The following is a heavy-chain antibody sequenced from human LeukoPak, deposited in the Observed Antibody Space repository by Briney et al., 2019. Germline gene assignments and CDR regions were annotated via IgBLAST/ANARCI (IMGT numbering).Heavy chain of an antibody. CDR1: GYTLTELS. Sequence: GASVTVSCKVSGYTLTELSMHWVRQAPGKGLEWMGGFDPEDGETIYAQKFQGRVTMTEDTSTDTAYMELSSLRSEDTAVYYCAYRSGSGAWFDPRGQGTLVTVSS. V-gene: IGHV1-24*01. CDR3: AYRSGSGAWFDP. CDR2: FDPEDGET. J-gene: IGHJ5*02. D-gene: IGHD3-10*01.